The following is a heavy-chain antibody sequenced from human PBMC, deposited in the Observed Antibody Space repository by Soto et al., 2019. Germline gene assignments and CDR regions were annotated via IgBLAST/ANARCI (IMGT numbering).Heavy chain of an antibody. CDR2: LSSSGGTT. D-gene: IGHD3-10*01. J-gene: IGHJ4*02. V-gene: IGHV3-23*01. Sequence: EVQLLESGGDLVQPGGSLRLSCVASGFAFSSFDLSWVRQAPGKGLEWVSGLSSSGGTTYYADSVKGRFTVSRDNSKNTLYLQMDSLRLDDTGVYYCARVSGIIFPNYWGQGTRVTVSS. CDR3: ARVSGIIFPNY. CDR1: GFAFSSFD.